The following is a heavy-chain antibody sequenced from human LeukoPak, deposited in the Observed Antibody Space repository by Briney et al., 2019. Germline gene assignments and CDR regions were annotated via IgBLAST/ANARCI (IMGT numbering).Heavy chain of an antibody. J-gene: IGHJ4*02. V-gene: IGHV3-21*01. Sequence: GGSRRLSCASSGFIFSSYSMNGVREAAGGGVGCVSSISSSSSYIYYAGSVKGRFTISRDNAKNSLFLQMNSLRAEDTAVYYCAREGYCSSTTCLPDYWGQGALITVSS. CDR1: GFIFSSYS. CDR2: ISSSSSYI. CDR3: AREGYCSSTTCLPDY. D-gene: IGHD2-2*01.